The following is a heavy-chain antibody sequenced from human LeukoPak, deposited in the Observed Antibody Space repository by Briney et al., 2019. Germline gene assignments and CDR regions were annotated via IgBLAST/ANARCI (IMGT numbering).Heavy chain of an antibody. D-gene: IGHD6-13*01. CDR2: INPNSGGT. Sequence: GGSLRLSCAASGFTFSSYGMHWVRQAPGQGLEWMGWINPNSGGTNYAQKFQGRVTMTRDTSISTAYMELSRLRSDDTAVYYCARGLDSKVDYWGQGTLVTVSS. J-gene: IGHJ4*02. CDR1: GFTFSSYG. V-gene: IGHV1-2*02. CDR3: ARGLDSKVDY.